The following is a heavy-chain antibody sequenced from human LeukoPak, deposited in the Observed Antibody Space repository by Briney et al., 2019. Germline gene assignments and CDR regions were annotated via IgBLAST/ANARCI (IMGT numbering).Heavy chain of an antibody. J-gene: IGHJ4*02. V-gene: IGHV3-23*01. Sequence: GGSLRLSRAASGFTFSSYAMRWVRQAPGKGLEWVSAISGSGGSTYYADSVKARHTLSRDNSKNTLYLQMNSLRAEDTAVYYCAKGTAMDDDYWGQGTLVTVSS. D-gene: IGHD5-18*01. CDR2: ISGSGGST. CDR1: GFTFSSYA. CDR3: AKGTAMDDDY.